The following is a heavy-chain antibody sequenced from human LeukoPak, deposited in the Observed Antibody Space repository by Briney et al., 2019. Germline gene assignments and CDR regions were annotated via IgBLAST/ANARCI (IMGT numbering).Heavy chain of an antibody. CDR3: ARAEIHCFDY. Sequence: SETLSLTCTVSGYSISSGYYWGWIRQPPGKGLEWIGSIYHSGSTYYNPSLKSRVTISVDTSKNQFSLKLSSVTAADTAVYYCARAEIHCFDYWGQGTLVTVSS. J-gene: IGHJ4*02. CDR1: GYSISSGYY. D-gene: IGHD5-24*01. V-gene: IGHV4-38-2*02. CDR2: IYHSGST.